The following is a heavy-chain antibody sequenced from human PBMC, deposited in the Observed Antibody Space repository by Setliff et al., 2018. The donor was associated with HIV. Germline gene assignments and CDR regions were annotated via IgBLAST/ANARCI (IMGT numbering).Heavy chain of an antibody. V-gene: IGHV4-39*07. CDR3: ARGVVDYDFWSGSGDYYYMDV. D-gene: IGHD3-3*01. J-gene: IGHJ6*03. CDR1: GVSTISSSSSYY. Sequence: SETLSLTCIVSGVSTISSSSSYYWGWIRQPPGKGLEWIGSIYYSVSTKYNPSLKSRVSMSIDTSKNQFSLKMSSVTAADTAVYYCARGVVDYDFWSGSGDYYYMDVWGKGTTVTVSS. CDR2: IYYSVST.